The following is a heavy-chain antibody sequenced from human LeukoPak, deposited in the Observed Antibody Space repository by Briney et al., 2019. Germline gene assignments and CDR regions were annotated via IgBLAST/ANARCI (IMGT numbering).Heavy chain of an antibody. CDR3: ARGENYYGSGSYLSAFDF. J-gene: IGHJ3*01. V-gene: IGHV4-39*01. Sequence: SETLSLTCTVSGVSISNGDYYWAWIRQPPGKGLEWIGSIHYSGNSYDNPSLKSRVTISVDTSRNQFSLKLTSMTAADRAVYYCARGENYYGSGSYLSAFDFWGQGTMVTVSS. CDR2: IHYSGNS. D-gene: IGHD3-10*01. CDR1: GVSISNGDYY.